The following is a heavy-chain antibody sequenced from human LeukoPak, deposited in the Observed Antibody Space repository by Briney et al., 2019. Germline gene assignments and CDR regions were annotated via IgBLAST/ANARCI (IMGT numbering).Heavy chain of an antibody. V-gene: IGHV3-9*01. CDR1: GFTFVDYA. D-gene: IGHD6-13*01. J-gene: IGHJ4*02. CDR2: ISWNSGSI. CDR3: AKDIEGVAAAGYFDY. Sequence: GGSLRLSCAASGFTFVDYAMHWVRQAPGKGLEWVSGISWNSGSIGYADSVKGRFTISRDNAKNSLYLQMNSLRAEDTALYYCAKDIEGVAAAGYFDYWGQGTLVTVSS.